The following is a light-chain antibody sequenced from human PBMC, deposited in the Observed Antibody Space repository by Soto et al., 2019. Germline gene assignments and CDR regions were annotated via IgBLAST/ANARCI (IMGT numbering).Light chain of an antibody. CDR1: QSVSSN. CDR3: QQYNNWPPT. CDR2: DAS. J-gene: IGKJ1*01. Sequence: EIVMTQSPATLSVSPGERATLSCRASQSVSSNLAWYQQKPGQAPRLLIYDASTRATGIPARFSGSGSGTEFTLTISSLQSEDFAVYYCQQYNNWPPTFGQGTKVDI. V-gene: IGKV3-15*01.